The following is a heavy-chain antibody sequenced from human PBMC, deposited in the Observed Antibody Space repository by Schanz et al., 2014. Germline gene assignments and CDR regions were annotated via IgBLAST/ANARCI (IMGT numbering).Heavy chain of an antibody. CDR3: AKIERNED. J-gene: IGHJ4*02. CDR2: IGTSGGT. D-gene: IGHD1-1*01. V-gene: IGHV3-23*04. CDR1: GFTFSDAW. Sequence: EVQLVESGGGLVKPGGFLRLSCAASGFTFSDAWMSWVRQAPGKGLEWVSTIGTSGGTNYAESVKGRFTISRDNSKNTLYLQMNSLRAEDTAVYFCAKIERNEDWGQGTLVTVSS.